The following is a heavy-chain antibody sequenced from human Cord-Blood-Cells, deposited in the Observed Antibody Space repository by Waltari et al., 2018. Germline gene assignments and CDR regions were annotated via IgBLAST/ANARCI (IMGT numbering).Heavy chain of an antibody. CDR2: INPNSGGT. CDR1: GYTFTRYY. V-gene: IGHV1-2*04. CDR3: ARGAAAGLGYFQH. D-gene: IGHD6-13*01. Sequence: VQLVTSVAEVKKPWASVKVSCKASGYTFTRYYMHYVRQAPGQGLEWMGWINPNSGGTNDAQKFQGCVTMTRDTSISTAYMELSRLRSDDTAVYYCARGAAAGLGYFQHWGQGTLVTVSS. J-gene: IGHJ1*01.